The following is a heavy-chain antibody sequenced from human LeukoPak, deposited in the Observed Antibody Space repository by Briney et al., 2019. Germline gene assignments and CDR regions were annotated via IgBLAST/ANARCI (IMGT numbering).Heavy chain of an antibody. CDR1: GYTFTSYG. V-gene: IGHV1-18*01. CDR3: AKHGSGCYSQIYYYGMDV. D-gene: IGHD3-10*01. J-gene: IGHJ6*02. Sequence: ASVKVSCKASGYTFTSYGISWVRQAPGQGLEWMGWISAYNGNTNYTQKLQGRVTMTTDTSTSTAYMELRSLRSNDTAVYYCAKHGSGCYSQIYYYGMDVWGQGTTVTVSS. CDR2: ISAYNGNT.